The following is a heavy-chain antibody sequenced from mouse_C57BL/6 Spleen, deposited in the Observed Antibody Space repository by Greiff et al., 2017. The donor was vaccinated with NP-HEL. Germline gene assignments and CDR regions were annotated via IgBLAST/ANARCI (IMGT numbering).Heavy chain of an antibody. J-gene: IGHJ2*01. D-gene: IGHD3-2*02. V-gene: IGHV1-26*01. CDR2: INPNNGGT. CDR3: ARQLRLSDYFDY. Sequence: VQLQQSGPELVKPGASVKISCKASGYTFTDYYMNWVKQSHGKSLEWIGDINPNNGGTSYNQKFKGKATLTVDKSSSTAYMELRSLTSEDSAVYYCARQLRLSDYFDYWGQGTTLTVSS. CDR1: GYTFTDYY.